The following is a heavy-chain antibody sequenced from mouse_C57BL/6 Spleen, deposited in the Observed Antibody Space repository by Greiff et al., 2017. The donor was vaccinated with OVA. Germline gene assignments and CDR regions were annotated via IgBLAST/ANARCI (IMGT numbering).Heavy chain of an antibody. J-gene: IGHJ4*01. V-gene: IGHV1-52*01. CDR2: IDPSDSET. CDR1: GYTFTSYW. CDR3: ARKGSNSAMDY. D-gene: IGHD3-3*01. Sequence: QVQLKEPGAELVRPGSSVKLSCKASGYTFTSYWMHWVKQSPIQGLEWIGNIDPSDSETHYNQKFKDKATLTVDKSSSTAYMQLSSLTSEDSAVYYCARKGSNSAMDYWGQGTSLTVSS.